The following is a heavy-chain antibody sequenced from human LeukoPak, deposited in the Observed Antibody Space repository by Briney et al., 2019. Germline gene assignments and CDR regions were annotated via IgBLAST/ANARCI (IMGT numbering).Heavy chain of an antibody. CDR2: ISSDGSIT. J-gene: IGHJ4*02. V-gene: IGHV3-30-3*01. CDR1: GFTFSNYA. CDR3: ARGPRPKSYFDS. Sequence: GGSLRLSCAASGFTFSNYAMHWVRQAPGKGLEWVAVISSDGSITSYADSMEGRLTISRDNSKSTLYLQMNSLRAEDTAVYYCARGPRPKSYFDSWGQGTLVTVSS.